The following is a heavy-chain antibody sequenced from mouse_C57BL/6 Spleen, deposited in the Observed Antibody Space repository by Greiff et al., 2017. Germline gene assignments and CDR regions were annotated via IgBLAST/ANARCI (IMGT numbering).Heavy chain of an antibody. CDR1: GYSITSGYY. D-gene: IGHD4-1*01. CDR2: ISYDGSN. CDR3: AKNWGGGFAD. J-gene: IGHJ3*01. Sequence: EVKLMESGPGLVKPSQSLSLTCSVTGYSITSGYYWNWLRQFPGNKLEWMGYISYDGSNNYNPSLKNRISITRDTSKNQFFLKLNSVTTEDTATYYCAKNWGGGFADWGQGTLVTVSA. V-gene: IGHV3-6*01.